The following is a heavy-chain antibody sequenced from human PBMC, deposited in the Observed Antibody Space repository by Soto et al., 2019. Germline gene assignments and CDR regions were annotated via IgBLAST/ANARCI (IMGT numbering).Heavy chain of an antibody. Sequence: QVQLVESGGGLVKPGGSLRLSCAASGFTFSDDYMSWIRQAPGKGLECISYISSSGSTIYYADSVKGRFTTSRDNARTSLYLQMNSLRAEDTAVYYCARVQLAWIQRWPKGFDYWGLGTLVTVSS. CDR1: GFTFSDDY. V-gene: IGHV3-11*01. CDR3: ARVQLAWIQRWPKGFDY. D-gene: IGHD5-18*01. CDR2: ISSSGSTI. J-gene: IGHJ4*02.